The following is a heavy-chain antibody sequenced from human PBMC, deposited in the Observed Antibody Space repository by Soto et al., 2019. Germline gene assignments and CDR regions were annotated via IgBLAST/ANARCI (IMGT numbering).Heavy chain of an antibody. J-gene: IGHJ1*01. CDR2: IIPIFGTT. CDR1: GGTFNTYT. CDR3: ARIPRYSFPTSDPLDN. V-gene: IGHV1-69*01. Sequence: QVQLVQSGTDVKKPGSSVTVSCKASGGTFNTYTFSWVRQAPGQGLEWMGSIIPIFGTTHYAQSFQGRLSITADQSSTTTSMELRSLTYHAAALYYCARIPRYSFPTSDPLDNWGQGTLVTVSS. D-gene: IGHD5-18*01.